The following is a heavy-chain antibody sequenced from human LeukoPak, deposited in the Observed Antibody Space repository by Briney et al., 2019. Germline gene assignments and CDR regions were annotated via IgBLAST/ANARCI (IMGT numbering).Heavy chain of an antibody. CDR1: GYTFTGYY. V-gene: IGHV1-69*05. J-gene: IGHJ6*03. CDR2: IIPIFGTA. CDR3: ASKGVPGDPYYYYYYMDV. Sequence: GASVKVSCKASGYTFTGYYMHWVRQAPGQGLEWMGGIIPIFGTANYAQKFQGRVTITTDESTSTAYMELSSLRSEDTAVYYCASKGVPGDPYYYYYYMDVWGKGTTVTVSS. D-gene: IGHD2-2*01.